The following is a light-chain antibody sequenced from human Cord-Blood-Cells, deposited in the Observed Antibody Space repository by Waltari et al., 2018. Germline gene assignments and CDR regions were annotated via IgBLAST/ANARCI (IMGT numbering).Light chain of an antibody. CDR3: MQALQTPRT. J-gene: IGKJ1*01. CDR1: QSLLHSNGYNY. CDR2: LGS. Sequence: DIVMTQSPLSLPVTPGEPASISCRSSQSLLHSNGYNYLDWYLQKPGQSPQPLNYLGSNRASGVPDRFSGSGSGTDFTLKISRVEAEDVGVYYCMQALQTPRTFGQGTKVEIK. V-gene: IGKV2-28*01.